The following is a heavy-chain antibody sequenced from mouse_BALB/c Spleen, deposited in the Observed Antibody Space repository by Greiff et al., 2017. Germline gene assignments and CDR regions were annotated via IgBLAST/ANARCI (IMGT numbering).Heavy chain of an antibody. CDR1: GFTFSSYT. J-gene: IGHJ4*01. Sequence: EVKLVESGGGLVKPGGSLKLSCAASGFTFSSYTMSWVRQTPEKRLEWVATISSGGSYTYYPDSVKGRFTISRDNAKNTLYLQMSSLKSEDTAMYYCTRDTGNRAMDYWGQGTSVTVSS. CDR3: TRDTGNRAMDY. CDR2: ISSGGSYT. D-gene: IGHD2-14*01. V-gene: IGHV5-6-4*01.